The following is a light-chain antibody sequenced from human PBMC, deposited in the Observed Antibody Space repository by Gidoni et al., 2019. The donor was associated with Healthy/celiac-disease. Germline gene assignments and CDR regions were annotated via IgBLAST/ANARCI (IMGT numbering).Light chain of an antibody. Sequence: SALTHPPSPSRSPRQGVTISCPGSSSNIGSNTVNWYQHLPGTAPKLLMYSNNQRPSGVPDRFSGSKSGTKAALAISGLQSEDEEDYYCAAWDDSRNGPVFGGGTKLTVL. CDR2: SNN. CDR1: SSNIGSNT. CDR3: AAWDDSRNGPV. V-gene: IGLV1-44*01. J-gene: IGLJ3*02.